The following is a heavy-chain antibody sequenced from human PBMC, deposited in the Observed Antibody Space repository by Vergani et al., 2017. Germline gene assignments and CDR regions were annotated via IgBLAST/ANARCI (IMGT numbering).Heavy chain of an antibody. CDR3: ARSHDCWSGYYFPTPPYYYYYGMDV. J-gene: IGHJ6*02. D-gene: IGHD3-3*01. CDR2: IIPIFGTA. Sequence: QVQLVQSGAEVKKPGSSVKVSCKASGGTFSSYAISWVRQAPGQGLEWMGGIIPIFGTANYAQKFQGRVTITADESTSTAYMELSSLRSEDTAVYYCARSHDCWSGYYFPTPPYYYYYGMDVWGQGTTVTVSS. V-gene: IGHV1-69*01. CDR1: GGTFSSYA.